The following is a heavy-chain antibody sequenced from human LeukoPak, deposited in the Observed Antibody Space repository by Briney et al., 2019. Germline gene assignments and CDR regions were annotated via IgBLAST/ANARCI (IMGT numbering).Heavy chain of an antibody. CDR2: IKQDGSEK. V-gene: IGHV3-7*01. CDR3: VRISTAAAGADY. J-gene: IGHJ4*02. D-gene: IGHD6-25*01. Sequence: GGSLRLSCAASGFTFSSSWMSWVRQAPGKGLEWVVNIKQDGSEKYYVESVKGRFTISRDNTKNSLYLQMDSLTAEDTAVYYGVRISTAAAGADYWGQGTLVTVSS. CDR1: GFTFSSSW.